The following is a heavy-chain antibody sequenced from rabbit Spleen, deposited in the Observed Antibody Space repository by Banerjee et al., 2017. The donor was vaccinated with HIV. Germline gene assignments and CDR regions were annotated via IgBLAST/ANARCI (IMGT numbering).Heavy chain of an antibody. CDR2: IYPDYGNT. V-gene: IGHV1S45*01. CDR1: GFSFSGSYW. CDR3: ARDILQATSSGAYVGL. J-gene: IGHJ4*01. D-gene: IGHD1-1*01. Sequence: QEQLKESGGDLVKPEGSLTLTCTASGFSFSGSYWICWVRQAPGKGLEWIACIYPDYGNTYYASWAKGRFTISKTSSTTVTLQMTSLTVADTATYFCARDILQATSSGAYVGLWGQGTLVTVS.